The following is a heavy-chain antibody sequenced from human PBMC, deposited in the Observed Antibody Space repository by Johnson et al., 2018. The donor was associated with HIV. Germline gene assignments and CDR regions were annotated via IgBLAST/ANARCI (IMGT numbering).Heavy chain of an antibody. CDR2: ISYDASNK. D-gene: IGHD3-3*01. CDR1: AFTFSSYA. J-gene: IGHJ3*02. CDR3: ARDGAYYECWRGYPENYYAFGI. V-gene: IGHV3-30*04. Sequence: QVQLVESGGGLVQPGGSLRLSCAASAFTFSSYAMHWVRQAPGKGLEWVAVISYDASNKYYADSVKGRFTISRDNSKNTLYLQMNSLRAEDTAVYYCARDGAYYECWRGYPENYYAFGIWGRGTVVAAAS.